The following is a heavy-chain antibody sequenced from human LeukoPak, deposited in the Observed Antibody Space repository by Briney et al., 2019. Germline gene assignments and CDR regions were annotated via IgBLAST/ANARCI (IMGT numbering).Heavy chain of an antibody. CDR2: ISSSSSYI. V-gene: IGHV3-21*01. Sequence: GGSLRLSCAASGFTFSSYGMHWVRQAPGKGLEWVSSISSSSSYIYYADSVKGRFTISRDNAKNSLYLQMNSLRAEDTAVYYCAREKFGESYFDYWGQGTLVTVSS. D-gene: IGHD3-10*01. CDR1: GFTFSSYG. CDR3: AREKFGESYFDY. J-gene: IGHJ4*02.